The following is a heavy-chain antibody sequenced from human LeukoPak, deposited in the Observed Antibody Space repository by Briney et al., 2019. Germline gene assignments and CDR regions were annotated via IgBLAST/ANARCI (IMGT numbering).Heavy chain of an antibody. D-gene: IGHD2-2*01. CDR3: ARERLVPAAIMDV. J-gene: IGHJ6*04. Sequence: GGSLRLSCAASGFTFSSYSMNWVRQAPGKELEWVSSISSSSSYIYYADSVKGRFTISRDNAKNSLYLQMNSLRAEDTAVYYCARERLVPAAIMDVWGKGTTVTVSS. CDR1: GFTFSSYS. CDR2: ISSSSSYI. V-gene: IGHV3-21*01.